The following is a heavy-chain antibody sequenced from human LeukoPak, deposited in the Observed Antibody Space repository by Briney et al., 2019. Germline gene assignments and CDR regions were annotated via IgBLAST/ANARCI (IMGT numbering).Heavy chain of an antibody. CDR3: ARTGNVDIVATIVPGWFDY. CDR1: GFTFSSYS. Sequence: PGGSLRLSCAASGFTFSSYSMNWVRQALGKGLEWVSSISSSSSYIYYADSVKGRFTISRDNAKNLLYLLMNSLRAEDTAVYYCARTGNVDIVATIVPGWFDYWGQGTLVTASS. CDR2: ISSSSSYI. D-gene: IGHD5-12*01. V-gene: IGHV3-21*01. J-gene: IGHJ4*02.